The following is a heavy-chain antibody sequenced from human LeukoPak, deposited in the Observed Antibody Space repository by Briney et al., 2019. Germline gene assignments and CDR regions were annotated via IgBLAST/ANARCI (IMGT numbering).Heavy chain of an antibody. J-gene: IGHJ5*02. D-gene: IGHD3-16*02. Sequence: SETLSLTCTVSGYSISSGDYWGWIRQPPGKGLEWIGEINHSGSTNYNPSLKSRVTISVDTSKNQFSLKLSSVTAADTAVYYCARGPRIMITFGGVIVITRNNWFDPWGQGTLVTVSS. V-gene: IGHV4-38-2*02. CDR3: ARGPRIMITFGGVIVITRNNWFDP. CDR2: INHSGST. CDR1: GYSISSGDY.